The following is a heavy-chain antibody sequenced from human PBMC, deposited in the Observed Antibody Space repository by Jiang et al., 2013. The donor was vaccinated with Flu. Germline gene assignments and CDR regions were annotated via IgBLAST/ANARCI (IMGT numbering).Heavy chain of an antibody. CDR1: GYTFTNYY. Sequence: SVRVSCTASGYTFTNYYIHWVRQAPGQGLAWMGIINPSGGSTSYAQKFQGRVTMTRDTSTSTVYMELSSLRSEDTAVYYCAREPAYCGGDCYNFDYWGQGTLVTVSS. J-gene: IGHJ4*02. CDR2: INPSGGST. D-gene: IGHD2-21*02. CDR3: AREPAYCGGDCYNFDY. V-gene: IGHV1-46*01.